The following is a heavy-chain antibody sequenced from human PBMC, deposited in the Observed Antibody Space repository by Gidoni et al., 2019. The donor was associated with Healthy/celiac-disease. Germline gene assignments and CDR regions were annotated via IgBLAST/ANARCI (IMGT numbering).Heavy chain of an antibody. Sequence: QLQLPESGPGLVKPSETLSLTCTVSGGSISSSSYYWGWLRQPPGKGLEWIGSISYSGSTYCNPSLKSRVTISVDTSKNQFSLKLSSVTAADTAVYYCAKMGYGMDVWGQGTTVTVSS. CDR2: ISYSGST. J-gene: IGHJ6*02. CDR3: AKMGYGMDV. CDR1: GGSISSSSYY. D-gene: IGHD2-8*01. V-gene: IGHV4-39*01.